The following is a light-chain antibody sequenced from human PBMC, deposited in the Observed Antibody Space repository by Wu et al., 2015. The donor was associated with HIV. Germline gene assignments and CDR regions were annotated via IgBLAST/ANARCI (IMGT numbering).Light chain of an antibody. Sequence: IVMTQSPATLSVSPGERASLSCRASQTVSTDFAWYHQKPGQAPRLLMYSISVRASGVPARFIGSGSGIDFTLTISSMQSEDFGIYYCHQYRTWPLTFGQGTKVEI. V-gene: IGKV3-15*01. CDR2: SIS. J-gene: IGKJ1*01. CDR1: QTVSTD. CDR3: HQYRTWPLT.